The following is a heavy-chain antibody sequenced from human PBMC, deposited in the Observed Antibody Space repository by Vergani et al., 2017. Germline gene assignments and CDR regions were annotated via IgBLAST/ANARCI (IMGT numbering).Heavy chain of an antibody. CDR2: IYHSGNT. CDR3: ARQGSSCELADY. CDR1: GYSITSGYY. V-gene: IGHV4-38-2*01. D-gene: IGHD6-13*01. Sequence: QVQLQESGPGLVKPSETLSLTCAVSGYSITSGYYWGWIRQPPGKGLEWIGTIYHSGNTYYNPSLKSRVTISVDTSNNQFSLQLRSVTAADTAFYYCARQGSSCELADYWGQGTLVTVSS. J-gene: IGHJ4*02.